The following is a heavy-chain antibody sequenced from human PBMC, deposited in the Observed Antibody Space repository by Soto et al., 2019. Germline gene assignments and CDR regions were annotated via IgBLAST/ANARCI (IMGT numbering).Heavy chain of an antibody. D-gene: IGHD6-13*01. CDR1: GFTFSSYS. J-gene: IGHJ5*02. CDR3: ARDNGLAGSFDP. CDR2: ITSSSTTI. Sequence: VGSLRLSCAASGFTFSSYSMNWVRQAPGKGPEWISYITSSSTTIFYADSVKGRFTISRDNAKNSLYLQMNSLRDEDTAVYYCARDNGLAGSFDPWGQGTLVTVSS. V-gene: IGHV3-48*02.